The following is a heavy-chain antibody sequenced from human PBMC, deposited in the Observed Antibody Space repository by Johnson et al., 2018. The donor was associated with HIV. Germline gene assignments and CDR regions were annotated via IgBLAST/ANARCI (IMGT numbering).Heavy chain of an antibody. CDR3: AKGSGSGWLRDAFDI. Sequence: QVQLVESWGGVVRPGGSLRLSCAASGFTVSSNYMSWVRQAPGKGLEWVAVLSYDGSNEYYADSVKGRFTISRDNSKNTLYLEMNSLRAEDTAVYYCAKGSGSGWLRDAFDIWGQGTMVTVSS. V-gene: IGHV3-30*18. D-gene: IGHD6-19*01. J-gene: IGHJ3*02. CDR2: LSYDGSNE. CDR1: GFTVSSNY.